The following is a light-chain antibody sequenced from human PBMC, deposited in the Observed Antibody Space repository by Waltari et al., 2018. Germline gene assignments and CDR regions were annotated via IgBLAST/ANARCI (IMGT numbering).Light chain of an antibody. V-gene: IGKV3-20*01. J-gene: IGKJ1*01. CDR2: GAS. CDR1: QSVSST. Sequence: ELVLTQSPATLSLSPGERATLSCRASQSVSSTLAWYQQKPGQAPKLLIYGASIRATGIPDKFTGSGSGTDFSLTISSLEPEDFAIYFCQHYVRLPATFGQGTKVEIK. CDR3: QHYVRLPAT.